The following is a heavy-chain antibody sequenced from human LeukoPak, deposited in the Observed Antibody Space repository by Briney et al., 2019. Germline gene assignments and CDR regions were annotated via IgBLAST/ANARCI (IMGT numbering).Heavy chain of an antibody. J-gene: IGHJ4*02. Sequence: GASVKVSCKSSGYTFTSYYMHWVRQAPGQGLEWMGIINPSGGSTSYAQKFQGRVTMTRDTSTSTVYMELSSLKSEDTAVYYCATTQWLVRAPDYWGQGTLVTVSS. CDR2: INPSGGST. V-gene: IGHV1-46*01. CDR3: ATTQWLVRAPDY. CDR1: GYTFTSYY. D-gene: IGHD6-19*01.